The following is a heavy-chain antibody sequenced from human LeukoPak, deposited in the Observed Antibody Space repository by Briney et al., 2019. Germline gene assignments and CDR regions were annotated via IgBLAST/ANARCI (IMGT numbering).Heavy chain of an antibody. Sequence: ASVKVSCKASGYTFTSYGISWVRQAPGQGLEWMGWISAYNGNTNYAQKLQGRVTMTTDTSTSTAYMELRSLRSDDTAVYYCARDHHYGSGSYSPYFDYWGQGTLVIVSS. CDR2: ISAYNGNT. V-gene: IGHV1-18*01. CDR1: GYTFTSYG. J-gene: IGHJ4*02. CDR3: ARDHHYGSGSYSPYFDY. D-gene: IGHD3-10*01.